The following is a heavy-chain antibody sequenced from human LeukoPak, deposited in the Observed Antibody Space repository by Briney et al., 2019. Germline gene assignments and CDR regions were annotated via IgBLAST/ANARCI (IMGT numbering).Heavy chain of an antibody. D-gene: IGHD3-22*01. CDR1: GFTFSSYA. J-gene: IGHJ4*02. CDR2: ISGSGGST. V-gene: IGHV3-23*01. CDR3: AKLAQRRITMIVVVNYFDY. Sequence: GGSLRLSCAASGFTFSSYAMSWDRQAPGKGLEWVSAISGSGGSTYYADSVKGRFTISRDNSKNTLYLQMNSLRAEDTAVYYCAKLAQRRITMIVVVNYFDYWGQGTLVTVSS.